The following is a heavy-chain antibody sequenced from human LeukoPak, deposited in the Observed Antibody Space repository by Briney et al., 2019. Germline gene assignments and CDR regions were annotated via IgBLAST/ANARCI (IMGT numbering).Heavy chain of an antibody. CDR2: ISRSSSTI. Sequence: GGSLRLSCAASGFIFSSYSMNWVRQAPGKGLEWVSYISRSSSTIYYADSVKGRFTISRDNAKNSLFLQMNSLRAEDTAVYYCARDHHHRLWDSYYYYMDVWGKGTTVTISS. CDR1: GFIFSSYS. CDR3: ARDHHHRLWDSYYYYMDV. D-gene: IGHD1-14*01. V-gene: IGHV3-48*04. J-gene: IGHJ6*03.